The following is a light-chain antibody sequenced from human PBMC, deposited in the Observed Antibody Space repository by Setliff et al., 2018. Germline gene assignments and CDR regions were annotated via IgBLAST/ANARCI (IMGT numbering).Light chain of an antibody. CDR2: DVS. CDR1: SGDVGGYDY. V-gene: IGLV2-14*01. J-gene: IGLJ1*01. CDR3: GSYTGSRTPYV. Sequence: QSALTQPASVSGSPGQSITISCTGTSGDVGGYDYVSWYQQHPGKAPKLMIYDVSNRPSGVSNRFSGSKSGNTASLTISGLQAEDEADYYCGSYTGSRTPYVFGTGTKVTVL.